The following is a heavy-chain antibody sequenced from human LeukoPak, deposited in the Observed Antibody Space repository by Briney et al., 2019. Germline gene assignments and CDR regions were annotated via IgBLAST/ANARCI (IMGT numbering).Heavy chain of an antibody. J-gene: IGHJ3*02. CDR3: ARVVAATMDAFDI. V-gene: IGHV1-2*02. CDR2: INPNSGGT. Sequence: ASVKVSCKASGYTFTGYYMHWVRQAPGQGLEWMGWINPNSGGTNYAQKFQGRVTVTRDTSISTAYMELSRLRSDDTAVYYCARVVAATMDAFDIWGQGTMVTVSS. D-gene: IGHD2-15*01. CDR1: GYTFTGYY.